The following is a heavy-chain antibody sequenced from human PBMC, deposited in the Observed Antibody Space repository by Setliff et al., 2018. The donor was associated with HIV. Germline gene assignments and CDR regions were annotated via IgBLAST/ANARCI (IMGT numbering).Heavy chain of an antibody. CDR1: GFIVSNNY. D-gene: IGHD3-9*01. V-gene: IGHV3-66*02. CDR2: IYSDGTT. CDR3: ARAKLIISEWYFDL. J-gene: IGHJ2*01. Sequence: PGGSLRLSCAVSGFIVSNNYMSWVRQAPGKGLEWVSVIYSDGTTYYADFEKGRFTISRDTSKNTLYLQMNSLGAEDTAVYYCARAKLIISEWYFDLWGRGTLVTVSS.